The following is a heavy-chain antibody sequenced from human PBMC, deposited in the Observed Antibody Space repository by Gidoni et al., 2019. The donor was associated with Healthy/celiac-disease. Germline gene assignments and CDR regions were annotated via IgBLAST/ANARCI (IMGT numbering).Heavy chain of an antibody. D-gene: IGHD4-17*01. CDR1: GSTFSSSW. J-gene: IGHJ4*02. Sequence: EVQLVESGGGLVQPGGSLRLSCAVSGSTFSSSWMSWVRQVPGKGRKWVANIKQEGSEKNYVDSVNGRFNNARDNAKNSLYRQMDSLRAEDTAVYYCARDPVPHTVTTSDYFDYWGQGTLVTVSS. CDR3: ARDPVPHTVTTSDYFDY. CDR2: IKQEGSEK. V-gene: IGHV3-7*01.